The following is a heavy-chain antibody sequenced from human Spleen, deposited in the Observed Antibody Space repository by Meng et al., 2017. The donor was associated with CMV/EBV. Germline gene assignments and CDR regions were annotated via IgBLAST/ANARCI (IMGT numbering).Heavy chain of an antibody. CDR3: ARDRFMCGGDCYPS. CDR2: IKQDGSEK. V-gene: IGHV3-7*01. J-gene: IGHJ3*01. CDR1: GFTFSSYW. Sequence: GESLKISCAASGFTFSSYWMSWVRQAPGKGLEWVANIKQDGSEKYYVDTVKGRFTISRDNAKKSLYLQMNSLRAEDTAVYYCARDRFMCGGDCYPSWGRGTMVTVSS. D-gene: IGHD2-21*01.